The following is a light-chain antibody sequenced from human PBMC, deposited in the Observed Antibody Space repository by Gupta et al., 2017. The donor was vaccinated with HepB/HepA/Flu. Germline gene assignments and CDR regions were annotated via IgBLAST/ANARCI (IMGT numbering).Light chain of an antibody. CDR2: DVS. V-gene: IGLV2-14*01. CDR1: GSDVCGCSF. J-gene: IGLJ2*01. Sequence: QSALAQPASVSASPGHSITISCTGTGSDVCGCSFVSCFHQHPGKAPNAMLHDVSKRPSGVCNRFAGYKAGNTAYLNIWGLEAEDEEDYYCSSDTSKDRGGLFGGGTKLTVL. CDR3: SSDTSKDRGGL.